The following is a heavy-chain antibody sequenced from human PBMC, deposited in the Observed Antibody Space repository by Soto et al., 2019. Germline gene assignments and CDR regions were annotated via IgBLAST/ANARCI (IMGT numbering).Heavy chain of an antibody. D-gene: IGHD3-16*01. CDR3: ARMETFGSLNWFDP. Sequence: QVQLVQSGAEVREPGASVKVSCKASGYSFTNNDVSWVRQATGQGLEWMGWMNPGSGDAGYAQKFQGRVTMTRDISIDTAYMELSGMRSDDTAIYYCARMETFGSLNWFDPWGQGTLVTVSS. J-gene: IGHJ5*02. CDR1: GYSFTNND. CDR2: MNPGSGDA. V-gene: IGHV1-8*01.